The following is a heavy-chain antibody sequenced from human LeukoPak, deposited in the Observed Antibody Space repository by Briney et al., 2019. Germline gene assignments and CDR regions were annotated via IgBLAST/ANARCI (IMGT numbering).Heavy chain of an antibody. V-gene: IGHV4-34*01. CDR1: GGSFSGYY. CDR2: INHSGST. J-gene: IGHJ2*01. CDR3: ARDGYNFDWYFDL. Sequence: SETLSLTCAVYGGSFSGYYWSWIRQPPGKGLEWIGEINHSGSTNYNPSLKSRVTRSVDTSKNQFSLKLSSVTAADTAVYYCARDGYNFDWYFDLWGRGTLVTVSS. D-gene: IGHD5-24*01.